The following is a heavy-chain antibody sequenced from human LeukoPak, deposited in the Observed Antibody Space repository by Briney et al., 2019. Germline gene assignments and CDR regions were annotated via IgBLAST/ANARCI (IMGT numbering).Heavy chain of an antibody. CDR1: GYTFTGYY. Sequence: ASVKVSCKGSGYTFTGYYMHWVRQAPGQGLEWMGWINPNSGGTNYAQKFQGRVTMTGDTSISTAYMELSRLRSDDTAVYYCAICGSGYSSSWLVCYYYYGMDVWDQGTTVTVSS. CDR3: AICGSGYSSSWLVCYYYYGMDV. D-gene: IGHD6-13*01. J-gene: IGHJ6*02. V-gene: IGHV1-2*02. CDR2: INPNSGGT.